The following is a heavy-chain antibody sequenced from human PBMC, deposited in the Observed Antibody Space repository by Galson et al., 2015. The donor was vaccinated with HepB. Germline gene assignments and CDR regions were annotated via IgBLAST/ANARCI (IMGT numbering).Heavy chain of an antibody. D-gene: IGHD4-17*01. CDR3: ARVPFATVTTYYYYMDV. J-gene: IGHJ6*03. CDR1: GYTFTSYY. CDR2: INPNSGGT. Sequence: SVKVSCKASGYTFTSYYMHWVRQAPGQGLEWMGRINPNSGGTNYAQKFQGRVTMTRDTSISTAYMELSRLRSDDTAVYYCARVPFATVTTYYYYMDVWGKGTTVTVAS. V-gene: IGHV1-2*06.